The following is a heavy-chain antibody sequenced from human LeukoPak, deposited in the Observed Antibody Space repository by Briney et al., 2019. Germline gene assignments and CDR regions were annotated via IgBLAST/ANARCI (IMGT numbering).Heavy chain of an antibody. J-gene: IGHJ4*02. CDR2: INPSGGST. V-gene: IGHV1-46*01. CDR1: GYTFTSYY. Sequence: ASVKVSCKASGYTFTSYYMHWVRQPPGQGLEWMGIINPSGGSTSYAQKFQGRVTMTRDTSTSTVYMELSSLRSEDTAVYYCARDPRYSGYYGYFDYWGQGTLVTVSS. CDR3: ARDPRYSGYYGYFDY. D-gene: IGHD3-22*01.